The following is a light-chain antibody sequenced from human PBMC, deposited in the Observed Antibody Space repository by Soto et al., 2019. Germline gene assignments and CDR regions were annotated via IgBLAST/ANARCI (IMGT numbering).Light chain of an antibody. CDR1: SSDVGGYNY. V-gene: IGLV2-11*01. CDR3: CSYAGSVDV. J-gene: IGLJ1*01. Sequence: QSALTQPRSVSGSPGQSVTISCTGTSSDVGGYNYVSWYQQHPGKAPKLMIYDVSKRPSGVPDRFSGSKSGNTASLTLSGLQAEDEADYYCCSYAGSVDVFGAGTKLTVL. CDR2: DVS.